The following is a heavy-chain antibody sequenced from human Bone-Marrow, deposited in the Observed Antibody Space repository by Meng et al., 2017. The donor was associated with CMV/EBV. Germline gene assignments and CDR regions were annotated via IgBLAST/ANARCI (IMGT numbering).Heavy chain of an antibody. CDR3: AKYSGWFGELFVPIDY. Sequence: GGSLRLSCAASGFTFSSYAMSWVRQAPGKGLEWVSAISGSGGSTYYADSVKGRFTISRDNSKNTLYLQMNSLRAEDTAVYYCAKYSGWFGELFVPIDYWGQGTLVTGSS. D-gene: IGHD3-10*01. J-gene: IGHJ4*02. V-gene: IGHV3-23*01. CDR1: GFTFSSYA. CDR2: ISGSGGST.